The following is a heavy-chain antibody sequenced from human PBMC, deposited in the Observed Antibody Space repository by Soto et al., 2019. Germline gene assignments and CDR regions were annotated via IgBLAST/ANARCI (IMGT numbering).Heavy chain of an antibody. CDR1: GFTFSDHY. CDR3: VRLPLAAPTRYFDY. J-gene: IGHJ4*02. V-gene: IGHV3-72*01. D-gene: IGHD2-15*01. Sequence: EVQLVESGGGLAQPGGSLRLSCAASGFTFSDHYMDWVRQAPGKGLEWVGRIKNKANSYTTQYAASVNGRFTISRDDSLNSLFLQMDSLKTDDTAVYYCVRLPLAAPTRYFDYWGQGTLVTVSS. CDR2: IKNKANSYTT.